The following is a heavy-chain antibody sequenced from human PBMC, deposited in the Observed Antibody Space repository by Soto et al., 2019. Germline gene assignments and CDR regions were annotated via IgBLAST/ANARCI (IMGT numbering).Heavy chain of an antibody. Sequence: PGESLKISCKGSGYSFTDHWIGWVRQMPGKGLERMAFIHPGDSDTRYSPSFQGQVTISADKSISTAYLQWSSLKASDTAMYYCARITVVPNVWFDPWGQGTLVTVSS. V-gene: IGHV5-51*01. J-gene: IGHJ5*02. CDR2: IHPGDSDT. D-gene: IGHD4-17*01. CDR1: GYSFTDHW. CDR3: ARITVVPNVWFDP.